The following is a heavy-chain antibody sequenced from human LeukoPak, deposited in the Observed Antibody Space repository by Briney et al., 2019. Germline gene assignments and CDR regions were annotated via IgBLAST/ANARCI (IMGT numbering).Heavy chain of an antibody. CDR3: ARDGEDGSGVRYGMDV. CDR2: ISYDGSNK. D-gene: IGHD3-10*01. V-gene: IGHV3-30-3*01. Sequence: PGRSLRLSCAASGFTFSSYAMHWVRQAPGKGLEWVAVISYDGSNKYYADSVKGRFTISRDNSKNTLYLQMNSLRAEDTAVYYCARDGEDGSGVRYGMDVWGQGTTVTVSS. CDR1: GFTFSSYA. J-gene: IGHJ6*02.